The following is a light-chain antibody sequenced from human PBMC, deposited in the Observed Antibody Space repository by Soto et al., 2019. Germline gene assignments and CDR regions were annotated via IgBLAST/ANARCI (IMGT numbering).Light chain of an antibody. V-gene: IGKV3-20*01. J-gene: IGKJ2*01. Sequence: EIVLTQSPGTLSLSPGERATLSCRASQSVTSNYLAWYQQKPGQAPRLLIYGASIRATGIPDRFSGSGYGTDFTLTINRLEPEDFAVYSCQQYDSSPYTFGQGTKLEIK. CDR2: GAS. CDR1: QSVTSNY. CDR3: QQYDSSPYT.